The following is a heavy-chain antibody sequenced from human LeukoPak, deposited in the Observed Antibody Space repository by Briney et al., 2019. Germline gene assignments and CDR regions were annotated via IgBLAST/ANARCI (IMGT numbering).Heavy chain of an antibody. CDR3: ARDLDYYDSSGSGWFDP. Sequence: GASVKVSCKASGYSFSRYGISWVRQAPGQGLEWMGWISTYNGNTNYAQKFQGRVTMTTDTSTNTAYMELRSLRSDDPAVYYCARDLDYYDSSGSGWFDPWGQGTLVTVSS. CDR2: ISTYNGNT. J-gene: IGHJ5*02. CDR1: GYSFSRYG. D-gene: IGHD3-22*01. V-gene: IGHV1-18*01.